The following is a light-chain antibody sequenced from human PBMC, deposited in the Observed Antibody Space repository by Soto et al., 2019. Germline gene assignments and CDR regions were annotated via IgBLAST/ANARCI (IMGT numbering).Light chain of an antibody. V-gene: IGKV3D-15*01. CDR3: QQYNNWPWT. Sequence: EIVLTQSPATLSLSPWERATLSCRASQSVSSYLAWYQQKPGQAPRLLIYGASNRATGIPARFSGSGSGTEFTLTISTLQSEDFAVYYCQQYNNWPWTFGQGTKVDIK. CDR2: GAS. CDR1: QSVSSY. J-gene: IGKJ1*01.